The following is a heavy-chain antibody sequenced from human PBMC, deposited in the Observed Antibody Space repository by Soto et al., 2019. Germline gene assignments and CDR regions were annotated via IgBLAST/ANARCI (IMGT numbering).Heavy chain of an antibody. CDR2: INHSGST. V-gene: IGHV4-34*01. J-gene: IGHJ4*02. Sequence: ASETLSLTCAVYGGSFSGYYWSWIRQPPGKGPEWIGEINHSGSTNYNPSLKSRVTISVDTSKNQFSLKLSSVTAADTAVYYCARGPGKRYCSSTSCYTVAVAGSFDYWGQGTLVTVSS. CDR1: GGSFSGYY. CDR3: ARGPGKRYCSSTSCYTVAVAGSFDY. D-gene: IGHD2-2*02.